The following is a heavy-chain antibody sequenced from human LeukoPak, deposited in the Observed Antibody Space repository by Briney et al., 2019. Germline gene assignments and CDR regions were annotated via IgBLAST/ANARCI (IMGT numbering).Heavy chain of an antibody. CDR2: INHSGST. D-gene: IGHD2-8*02. CDR1: GGSISSYY. J-gene: IGHJ5*02. Sequence: PSETLSPTCTVSGGSISSYYWSWIRQPPGKGLEWIGEINHSGSTNYNPSLKSRVTISVDTSKNQFSLKLSSVTAADTAVYYCARSTSGGYWFDPWGQGTLVTVSS. CDR3: ARSTSGGYWFDP. V-gene: IGHV4-34*01.